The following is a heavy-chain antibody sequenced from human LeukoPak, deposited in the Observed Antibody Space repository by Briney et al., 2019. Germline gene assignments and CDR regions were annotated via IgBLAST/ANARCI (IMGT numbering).Heavy chain of an antibody. CDR3: SRGAVLGPTPLDN. V-gene: IGHV4-39*02. D-gene: IGHD3-16*01. CDR1: GGSITSSTYY. Sequence: SETLSLTCSVSGGSITSSTYYWGWMRQPPGKRLEWIGNIYSSGSTYYIASLKSRVTISVDTSKSQFSLRLRSVTAADTAVYYCSRGAVLGPTPLDNWGQGTLVTVSS. CDR2: IYSSGST. J-gene: IGHJ4*02.